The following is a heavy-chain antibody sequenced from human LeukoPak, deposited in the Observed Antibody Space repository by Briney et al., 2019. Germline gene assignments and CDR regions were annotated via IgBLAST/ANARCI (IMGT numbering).Heavy chain of an antibody. CDR3: AKDQDFAWVRYFDSVMDDY. CDR1: GFSFSTYG. D-gene: IGHD3-9*01. V-gene: IGHV3-23*01. CDR2: VSGSGGST. J-gene: IGHJ4*02. Sequence: GGSRRLSCAASGFSFSTYGMSWVRQAPGKGLDWVSAVSGSGGSTHYADSVTGRFTISRDNSKNTLYLQMNSLRAEDTAVYYCAKDQDFAWVRYFDSVMDDYWGQGTLVTVSS.